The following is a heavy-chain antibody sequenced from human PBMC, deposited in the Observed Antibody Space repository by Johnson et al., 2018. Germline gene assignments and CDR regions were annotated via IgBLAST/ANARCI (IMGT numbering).Heavy chain of an antibody. CDR3: AREGYIGNTDGFDI. D-gene: IGHD4-23*01. CDR1: GFTFSTYG. V-gene: IGHV3-33*01. CDR2: IWSDGSNK. Sequence: LVESGGGVVQPGTSLRLSCAASGFTFSTYGMHWVRQAPGKGLEWVAVIWSDGSNKNYADSVKGRFTISRDNSKNTLYLQMDSLGAEDTAVYYCAREGYIGNTDGFDIWGQGTMVTVSS. J-gene: IGHJ3*02.